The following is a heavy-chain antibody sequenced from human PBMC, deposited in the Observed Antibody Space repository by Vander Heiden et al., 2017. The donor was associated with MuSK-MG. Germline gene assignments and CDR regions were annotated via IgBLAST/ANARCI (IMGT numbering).Heavy chain of an antibody. J-gene: IGHJ5*01. V-gene: IGHV4-39*07. CDR1: AAASSTSTSY. Sequence: QMQLHESGAALVKPSETLAPTCPVPAAASSTSTSYWCWIRQPPGKGLEWIGNINYTGSTYYNASLKSRVTISLDTSKTQFSLSLRYVHAADTAGDYGARDSNINWFYYWGQGTLVTVSS. CDR2: INYTGST. D-gene: IGHD4-4*01. CDR3: ARDSNINWFYY.